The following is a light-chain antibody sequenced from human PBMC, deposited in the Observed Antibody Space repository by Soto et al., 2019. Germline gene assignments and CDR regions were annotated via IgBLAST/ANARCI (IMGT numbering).Light chain of an antibody. CDR3: SSYSSTSTIV. V-gene: IGLV2-14*01. Sequence: QSALTQPASVSGFPGQSIVIPCTGASSDVGAYNYVSWYQQHPGKAPKLIISEVSSRPSGVSSRFSGSKSGNTASLTISGLQAEDEAEYYCSSYSSTSTIVFGGGTKLTVL. CDR1: SSDVGAYNY. CDR2: EVS. J-gene: IGLJ2*01.